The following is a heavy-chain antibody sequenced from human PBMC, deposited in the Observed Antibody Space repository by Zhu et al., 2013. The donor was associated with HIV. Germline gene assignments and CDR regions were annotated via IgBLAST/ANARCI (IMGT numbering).Heavy chain of an antibody. Sequence: QVHLVQSGAEVRKPGASVRISCKASGYSFTTYTMHWVRQAPGQRPEWMGWINPVNGNTQYSQNFQGRVSLTRDTFANIAYMELTSLRSEDTAMYYCAREMAERGYYYGMDVWGQGTTVTVSS. V-gene: IGHV1-3*01. CDR3: AREMAERGYYYGMDV. CDR2: INPVNGNT. CDR1: GYSFTTYT. D-gene: IGHD1-1*01. J-gene: IGHJ6*02.